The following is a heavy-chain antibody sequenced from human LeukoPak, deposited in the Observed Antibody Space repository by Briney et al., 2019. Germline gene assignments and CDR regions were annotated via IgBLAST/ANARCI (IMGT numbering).Heavy chain of an antibody. V-gene: IGHV3-33*01. J-gene: IGHJ5*02. CDR3: ARKLWFGELLSPGGDP. Sequence: GGSLRLSCAASGFIFSSYGMHWVRQAPGKGLEWVAVIWYDGSNKYYADSVKGRFTISRDNSKNTLYLQMNSLRAEDTAVYYCARKLWFGELLSPGGDPWGQGTPVTVSS. D-gene: IGHD3-10*01. CDR2: IWYDGSNK. CDR1: GFIFSSYG.